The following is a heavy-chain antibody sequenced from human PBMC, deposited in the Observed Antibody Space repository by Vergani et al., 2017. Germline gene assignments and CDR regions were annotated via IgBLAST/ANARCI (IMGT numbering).Heavy chain of an antibody. D-gene: IGHD4-23*01. CDR2: IDPSGGST. CDR3: ARGYYGGNVFDY. CDR1: GYTFTNYY. J-gene: IGHJ4*02. Sequence: QVQLVQSGAEVKKPGASVKVSCKASGYTFTNYYMHWGRQAPGQGLEWMGVIDPSGGSTSYAQRFQGRVTMPRDTSTSTVYMELSSLRSEDTAVYYCARGYYGGNVFDYWGQGTLVTVSS. V-gene: IGHV1-46*01.